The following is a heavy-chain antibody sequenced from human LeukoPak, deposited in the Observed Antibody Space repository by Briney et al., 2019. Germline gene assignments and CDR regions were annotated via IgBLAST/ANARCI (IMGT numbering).Heavy chain of an antibody. CDR3: AREFSSSWFDY. CDR2: INCNTGGT. Sequence: ASVQVSCKASGYTFTGHYMHWVRQAPGQGLEWMGWINCNTGGTNYAQNFQGWVRMTRDTSISTVYMELSWLRSDDTAVYYCAREFSSSWFDYWGQGTLVTVSS. J-gene: IGHJ4*02. V-gene: IGHV1-2*04. CDR1: GYTFTGHY. D-gene: IGHD3-22*01.